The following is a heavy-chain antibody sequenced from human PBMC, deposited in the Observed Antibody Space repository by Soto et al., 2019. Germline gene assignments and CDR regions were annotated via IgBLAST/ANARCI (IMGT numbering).Heavy chain of an antibody. CDR3: ARDAWEYCSGGSCYSEYTRDVFDS. D-gene: IGHD2-15*01. CDR2: IYYSGST. CDR1: GGSISSYC. J-gene: IGHJ4*02. V-gene: IGHV4-59*01. Sequence: PSETLSLTCTVSGGSISSYCWSWIRQPPGKGLEWIGYIYYSGSTNYNPSLKSRVTISVDTSKNQFSLKLSSVTAADTAVYYCARDAWEYCSGGSCYSEYTRDVFDSWGPGTLVTVSS.